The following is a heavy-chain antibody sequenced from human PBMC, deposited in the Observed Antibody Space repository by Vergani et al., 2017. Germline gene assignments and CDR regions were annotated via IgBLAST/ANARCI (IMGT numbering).Heavy chain of an antibody. J-gene: IGHJ4*02. CDR3: AKASVAECGGDCYPDY. CDR1: GFTFSSYG. Sequence: QVQLVESGGGVVQPGGSLRLSCAASGFTFSSYGMHWVRQAPGKGLEWVAFIRYDGSNKYYADSVKGRFTISRDNSKNTLYLQMNSLRAEDTAVYYCAKASVAECGGDCYPDYWGQGTLVTVSS. D-gene: IGHD2-21*01. V-gene: IGHV3-30*02. CDR2: IRYDGSNK.